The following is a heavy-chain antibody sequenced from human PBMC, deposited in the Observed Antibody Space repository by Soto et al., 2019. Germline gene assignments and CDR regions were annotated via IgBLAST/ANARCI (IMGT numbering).Heavy chain of an antibody. Sequence: PGGSLRLSCAASGFTFSDYYMSWIRQAPGKGLEWVSYISSSGSTIYYADSVKGRFTISRDNAKNSLYLQMDSLRADDTAVYYCARKSYSGDSGFYDYWGQGALVTVSS. D-gene: IGHD3-22*01. V-gene: IGHV3-11*04. CDR2: ISSSGSTI. CDR1: GFTFSDYY. CDR3: ARKSYSGDSGFYDY. J-gene: IGHJ4*02.